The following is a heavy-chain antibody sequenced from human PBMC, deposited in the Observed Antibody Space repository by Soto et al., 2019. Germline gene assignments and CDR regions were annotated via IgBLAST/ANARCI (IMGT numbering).Heavy chain of an antibody. CDR2: IDPSDSQT. CDR3: ARQIYDSDTGPNFQYYFDS. CDR1: GYSFAGYW. D-gene: IGHD3-22*01. J-gene: IGHJ4*02. V-gene: IGHV5-10-1*01. Sequence: PGESLKICCKGSGYSFAGYWITWVRQKPGKGLEWMGRIDPSDSQTYYSPSFRGHVTISVTKSITTVFLQWSSLRASDTAMYYCARQIYDSDTGPNFQYYFDSWGQGTPDTVSS.